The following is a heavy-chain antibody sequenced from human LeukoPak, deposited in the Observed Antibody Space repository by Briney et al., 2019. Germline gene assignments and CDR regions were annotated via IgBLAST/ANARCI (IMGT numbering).Heavy chain of an antibody. CDR1: GYTFTGYY. Sequence: ASVRVSCKASGYTFTGYYLHWVRQAPGQGLEWMGWIDPNGGGTNYAQNFQGRVTMTRDTSISTAYMELSRLRSDDTAVYYCARDRYGSATAVDWYDPWGQGTLVTVSS. V-gene: IGHV1-2*02. CDR3: ARDRYGSATAVDWYDP. J-gene: IGHJ5*02. D-gene: IGHD2-15*01. CDR2: IDPNGGGT.